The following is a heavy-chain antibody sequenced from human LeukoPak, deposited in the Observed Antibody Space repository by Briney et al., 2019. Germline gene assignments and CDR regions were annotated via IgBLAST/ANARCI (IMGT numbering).Heavy chain of an antibody. CDR1: GGSISSYY. D-gene: IGHD2-21*02. V-gene: IGHV4-59*01. CDR2: IYYSGST. Sequence: SETLSLTCTVSGGSISSYYRSWIRQPPGKGLEWIGYIYYSGSTNYNPSLKGRVTISVDTSKNQFSLKLSSVTAADTAVYYCARESVGGDGGFDYWGQGTLVTVSS. J-gene: IGHJ4*02. CDR3: ARESVGGDGGFDY.